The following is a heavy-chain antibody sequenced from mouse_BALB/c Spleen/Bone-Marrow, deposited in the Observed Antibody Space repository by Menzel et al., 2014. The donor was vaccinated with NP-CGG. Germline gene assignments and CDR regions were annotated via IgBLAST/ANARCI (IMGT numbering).Heavy chain of an antibody. CDR2: INPTSGYT. V-gene: IGHV1-7*01. D-gene: IGHD2-1*01. Sequence: VKLMESGPELAKPGASVKMSCRASGYTFTSYWMNWVKPRPVQGLEWIGYINPTSGYTEYNQKFKDKATLTTDKSSSTAYMQLSSLTSEDSAVYYCTTGGNDWFAYWGQGTLVTVSA. J-gene: IGHJ3*01. CDR3: TTGGNDWFAY. CDR1: GYTFTSYW.